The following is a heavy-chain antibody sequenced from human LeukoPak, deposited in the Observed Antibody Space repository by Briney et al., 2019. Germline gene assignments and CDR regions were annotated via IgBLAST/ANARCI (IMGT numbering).Heavy chain of an antibody. J-gene: IGHJ4*02. CDR1: GGSISSYY. CDR3: ARQRTTFGGVISIFDY. CDR2: INYSGST. Sequence: PSETLSLTCTVSGGSISSYYWSWIRQPPGKGLEWIGSINYSGSTHYNPSLKSRITISVDTSKNQFSLKLSSLTAADTAVYYCARQRTTFGGVISIFDYWGQGTLVTVSS. V-gene: IGHV4-59*05. D-gene: IGHD3-16*02.